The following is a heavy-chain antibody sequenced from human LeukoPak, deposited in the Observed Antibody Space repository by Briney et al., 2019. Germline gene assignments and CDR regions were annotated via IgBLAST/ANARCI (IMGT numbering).Heavy chain of an antibody. D-gene: IGHD3-10*01. Sequence: PSETLSLTCAVYGGSFSGYYWSWIRQPPGKGLEWIGEINHSGSTNYNPSLKSRVTISVDTSKNQFSLKLSSVTAADTAVYYCARYKRLGIITMVRGPFDYWGQGTLVTVSS. J-gene: IGHJ4*02. CDR2: INHSGST. CDR1: GGSFSGYY. CDR3: ARYKRLGIITMVRGPFDY. V-gene: IGHV4-34*01.